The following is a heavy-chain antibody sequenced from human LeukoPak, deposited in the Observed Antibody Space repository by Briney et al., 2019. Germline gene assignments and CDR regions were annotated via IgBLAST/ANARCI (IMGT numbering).Heavy chain of an antibody. CDR2: IYHSGST. J-gene: IGHJ6*03. Sequence: SETLSLTCTVSGGSISSGDYYWSWIRQPPGKGLEWIGSIYHSGSTYYNPSLKSRVTISVDTSKNQFSLKLSSVTAADTAVYYCASGGADYMDVWGKGTTVTVSS. CDR3: ASGGADYMDV. V-gene: IGHV4-39*07. D-gene: IGHD3-3*01. CDR1: GGSISSGDYY.